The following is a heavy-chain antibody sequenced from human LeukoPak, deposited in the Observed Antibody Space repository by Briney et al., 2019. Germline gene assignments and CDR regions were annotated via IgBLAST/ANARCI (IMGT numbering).Heavy chain of an antibody. CDR2: IYYSGST. CDR3: ARTPITMVRGVMVWDYGMDV. D-gene: IGHD3-10*01. V-gene: IGHV4-59*01. J-gene: IGHJ6*02. CDR1: GGSISSYY. Sequence: SETRSLTCTVSGGSISSYYWSWIRQPPGKGLEWIGYIYYSGSTNYNPSLKSRVTISVDTSKNQFSLKLSSVTAADTAVYYCARTPITMVRGVMVWDYGMDVWGQGTTVTVSS.